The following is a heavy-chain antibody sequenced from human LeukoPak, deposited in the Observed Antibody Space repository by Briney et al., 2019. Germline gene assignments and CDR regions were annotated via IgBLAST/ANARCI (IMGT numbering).Heavy chain of an antibody. V-gene: IGHV4-39*01. CDR1: GASISSSSYY. CDR2: IYYTGST. CDR3: ARLDSSSWSGWFDP. D-gene: IGHD6-13*01. J-gene: IGHJ5*02. Sequence: SETLSLTCTVSGASISSSSYYWGWIRQPPGKGLEWIGSIYYTGSTYYNPSLKSRVTISVDTSKNQLSLKLNSVTAADTAVYYCARLDSSSWSGWFDPWGQGTLVTVSS.